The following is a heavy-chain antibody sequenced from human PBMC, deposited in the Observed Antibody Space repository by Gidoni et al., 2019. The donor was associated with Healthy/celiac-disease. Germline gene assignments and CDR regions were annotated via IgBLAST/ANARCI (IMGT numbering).Heavy chain of an antibody. V-gene: IGHV1-18*01. Sequence: QVQLVQSGAEVKKPGASVKVSCKASGYTFPSYGISWVRQAPGQGLEWMGWISAYNGNTNYAQKLQGRVTMTTDTSTSTAYMELRSLRSDDTAVYYCARAVAGKGSDNWFDPWGQGTLVTVSS. D-gene: IGHD6-19*01. CDR1: GYTFPSYG. CDR2: ISAYNGNT. CDR3: ARAVAGKGSDNWFDP. J-gene: IGHJ5*02.